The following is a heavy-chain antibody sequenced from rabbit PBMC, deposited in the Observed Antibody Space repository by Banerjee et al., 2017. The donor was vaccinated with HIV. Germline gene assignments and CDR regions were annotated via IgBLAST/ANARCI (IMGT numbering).Heavy chain of an antibody. CDR1: GFSFSSSYW. J-gene: IGHJ4*01. D-gene: IGHD6-1*01. CDR2: IYAGSSGST. Sequence: QSLEESGGDLVKPGASLALTCTASGFSFSSSYWICWVRQAPGKGLEWIACIYAGSSGSTYYASWVNGRFIISLDNAQNTVFLQMTSLTAADTATYFCAGTSAGYAGYAYVLWGPGTLVTVS. V-gene: IGHV1S40*01. CDR3: AGTSAGYAGYAYVL.